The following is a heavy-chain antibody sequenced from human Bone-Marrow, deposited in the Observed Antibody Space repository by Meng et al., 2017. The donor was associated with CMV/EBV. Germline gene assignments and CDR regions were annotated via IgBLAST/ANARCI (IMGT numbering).Heavy chain of an antibody. J-gene: IGHJ4*02. CDR1: GFTFSSYG. Sequence: GESLKISCAASGFTFSSYGMHWVRQAPGKGLEWVANIKEDGSEKYYVDSVKGRFTISRDNAKNSLYLQMNSLRAEDTAVYYCAREEGYCSSTSCYSTFDYWGQGTLVTVSS. V-gene: IGHV3-7*01. D-gene: IGHD2-2*01. CDR2: IKEDGSEK. CDR3: AREEGYCSSTSCYSTFDY.